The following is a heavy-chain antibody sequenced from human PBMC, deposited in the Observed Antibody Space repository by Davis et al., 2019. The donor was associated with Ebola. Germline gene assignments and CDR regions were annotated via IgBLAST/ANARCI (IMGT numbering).Heavy chain of an antibody. CDR1: GGSISSSTYF. Sequence: MPSETLSLTCTVSGGSISSSTYFWGCIRQPPGKGLEWIASIYYSGSTSYNPSLKRRVTISVDTSKNQFSLRLSSVTAADTAVYYCASGLATAGTCLDYWGQGTLVTVSS. J-gene: IGHJ4*02. V-gene: IGHV4-39*01. D-gene: IGHD6-13*01. CDR3: ASGLATAGTCLDY. CDR2: IYYSGST.